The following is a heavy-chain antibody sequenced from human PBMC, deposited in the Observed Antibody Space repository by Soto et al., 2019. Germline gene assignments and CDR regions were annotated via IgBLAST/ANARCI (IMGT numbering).Heavy chain of an antibody. J-gene: IGHJ4*02. CDR2: IYWDDAR. CDR1: GFSLSTRGVG. CDR3: AHKGGGDRILDY. V-gene: IGHV2-5*02. D-gene: IGHD3-16*01. Sequence: QITLKESGPPLVKPTQTLTLTCNFSGFSLSTRGVGVGWIRQPPGKALEWLTLIYWDDAREYSPSLRSRITTPQGTSKTHVGLTMPAIAPVCTPTYFCAHKGGGDRILDYWGQGTLVTVSS.